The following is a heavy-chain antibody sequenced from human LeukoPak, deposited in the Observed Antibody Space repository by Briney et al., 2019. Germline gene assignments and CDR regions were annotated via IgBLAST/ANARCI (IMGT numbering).Heavy chain of an antibody. Sequence: PSETLSLTCSVSGGSISSYYWSWIRQPPGTGLELIGYLYYSGSTSYNPSLTGRVTISVVTSKNQFSLNLSSVTAADTALYFCSRSHDRDGYNFGYWGQGTPVTVSS. CDR2: LYYSGST. CDR3: SRSHDRDGYNFGY. V-gene: IGHV4-59*08. CDR1: GGSISSYY. D-gene: IGHD5-24*01. J-gene: IGHJ4*02.